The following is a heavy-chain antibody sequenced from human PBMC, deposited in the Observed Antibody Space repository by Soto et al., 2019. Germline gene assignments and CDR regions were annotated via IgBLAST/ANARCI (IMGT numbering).Heavy chain of an antibody. CDR1: GGSISSYY. J-gene: IGHJ4*02. CDR2: IYYSGST. Sequence: PSETLSLTCTVSGGSISSYYWSWIRQPPGKGLEWIGYIYYSGSTNYNPSLKSRVTISVDTSKNQFSLKLSSVTAADTAVYYCARHTPHKYSSSWYYFDYWGQGTLVTVSS. D-gene: IGHD6-13*01. CDR3: ARHTPHKYSSSWYYFDY. V-gene: IGHV4-59*08.